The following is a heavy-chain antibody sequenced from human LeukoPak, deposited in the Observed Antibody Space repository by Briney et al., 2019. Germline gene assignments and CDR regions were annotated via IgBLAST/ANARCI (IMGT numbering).Heavy chain of an antibody. CDR1: GFSFEADG. CDR2: ITWNSDDM. J-gene: IGHJ4*02. Sequence: PVMSLRLSCAAAGFSFEADGVYWVREAPGKGLEWVSGITWNSDDMAYADSVKGRFTISRDNAKNCLYLQMNSLTVEDTALYYCTRVTSWRTGFDYWGQGTLVTVSS. D-gene: IGHD1-1*01. CDR3: TRVTSWRTGFDY. V-gene: IGHV3-9*01.